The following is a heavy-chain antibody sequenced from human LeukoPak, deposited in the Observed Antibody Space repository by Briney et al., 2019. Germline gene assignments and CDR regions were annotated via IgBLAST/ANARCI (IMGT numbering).Heavy chain of an antibody. Sequence: GGSLRLSCAASGFTFSDYYMSWIRQAPGKGLEWVSYISSSSSYTNYADSVKGRFTISRDNAKNSLYLQMNSLRAEDTAVYYCARQISGSYDDYRGQGTLVTVSS. D-gene: IGHD1-26*01. CDR1: GFTFSDYY. J-gene: IGHJ4*02. CDR2: ISSSSSYT. CDR3: ARQISGSYDDY. V-gene: IGHV3-11*03.